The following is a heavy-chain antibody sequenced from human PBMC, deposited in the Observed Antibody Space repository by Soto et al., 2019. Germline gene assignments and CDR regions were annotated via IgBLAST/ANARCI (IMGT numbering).Heavy chain of an antibody. CDR2: ISTYNGNT. V-gene: IGHV1-18*01. CDR3: ARGPTDYYDNSANYFLDY. J-gene: IGHJ4*02. CDR1: GYKFITYG. D-gene: IGHD3-22*01. Sequence: QVQLVQSGAEVKKPGASVKVSCKASGYKFITYGVSWVRQAPGQGLDWVGWISTYNGNTRYAVKLQGRVTMTPDTTTNTAYVELRNLRSDDTAVYYCARGPTDYYDNSANYFLDYWGQGTLVTVSS.